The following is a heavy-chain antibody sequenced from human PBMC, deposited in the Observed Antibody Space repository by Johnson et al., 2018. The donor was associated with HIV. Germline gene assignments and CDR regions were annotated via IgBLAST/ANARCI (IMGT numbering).Heavy chain of an antibody. CDR2: IYSGGST. J-gene: IGHJ3*02. Sequence: VQLVESGGGLVKPGGSLRLSCAASGFTVSSNYMSWVRQAPGKGLEWVSVIYSGGSTYYADSVKGRFTISRDNSKNTLYLQMNSLRAEDTAVYYCARETRSAAAGHGAFDIWGQGTMVTVSS. CDR3: ARETRSAAAGHGAFDI. V-gene: IGHV3-66*01. D-gene: IGHD6-13*01. CDR1: GFTVSSNY.